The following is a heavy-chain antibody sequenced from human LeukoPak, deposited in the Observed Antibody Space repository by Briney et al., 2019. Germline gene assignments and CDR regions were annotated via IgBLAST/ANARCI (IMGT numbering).Heavy chain of an antibody. CDR2: INHSGST. J-gene: IGHJ6*03. CDR3: VDIVVVPAAIGTGDYYYYYMDV. CDR1: GGSFSGYY. Sequence: SETLSLTCAVYGGSFSGYYWSWIRQPPGKGLEWIGEINHSGSTNYNPSLKSRVTISVDTSKNQFSLKLSSVTAADTAVYYCVDIVVVPAAIGTGDYYYYYMDVWGKGTTVTVSS. V-gene: IGHV4-34*01. D-gene: IGHD2-2*02.